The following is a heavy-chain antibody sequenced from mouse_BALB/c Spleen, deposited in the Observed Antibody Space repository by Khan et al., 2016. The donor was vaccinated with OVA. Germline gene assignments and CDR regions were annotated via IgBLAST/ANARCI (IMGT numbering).Heavy chain of an antibody. V-gene: IGHV3-2*02. CDR3: ARGRAY. J-gene: IGHJ3*01. CDR2: ITYSGST. Sequence: EVQLQESGPGLVKPSQSLSLTCTVTGYSITSDYAWNWIRQFPGNKLEWMGYITYSGSTSYTPSLQSRFSITRDTSKNQFFLQLNSLTTEDTATXDCARGRAYWGQGTLVTVSA. D-gene: IGHD3-3*01. CDR1: GYSITSDYA.